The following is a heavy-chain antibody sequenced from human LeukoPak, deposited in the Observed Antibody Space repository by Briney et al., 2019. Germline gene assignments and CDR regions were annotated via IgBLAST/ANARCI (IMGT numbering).Heavy chain of an antibody. D-gene: IGHD2-21*02. CDR3: ARDCGGYCN. CDR1: GFTFSDNY. CDR2: ISSSATTI. J-gene: IGHJ4*02. V-gene: IGHV3-11*04. Sequence: GSLRLSCAASGFTFSDNYVSWIRQAPGKGLEWVSYISSSATTIYYADSVKGRFTISRDNAKNSLYLQMNSLRADDTAMYYCARDCGGYCNWGQGTLVTVSS.